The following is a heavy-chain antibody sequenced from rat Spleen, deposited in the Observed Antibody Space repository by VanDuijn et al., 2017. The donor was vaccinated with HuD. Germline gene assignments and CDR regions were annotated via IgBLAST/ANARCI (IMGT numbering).Heavy chain of an antibody. Sequence: EVQLVETGGGFVQPGRSLKLSCVASGFTFSRYWMYWIRQAPGKGLECVSSINGDGGSTYYPDSVKVRFTISRDNAENTVYLQMNSLRSEDTATYYCAKRDYDGYYPFAYWGQGTLVTVSS. CDR3: AKRDYDGYYPFAY. CDR2: INGDGGST. D-gene: IGHD1-12*03. CDR1: GFTFSRYW. J-gene: IGHJ3*01. V-gene: IGHV5-58*01.